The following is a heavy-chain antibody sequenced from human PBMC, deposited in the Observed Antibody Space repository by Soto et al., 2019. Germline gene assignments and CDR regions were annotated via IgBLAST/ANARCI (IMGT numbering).Heavy chain of an antibody. Sequence: QLHLVQSGPEVRKPGSSVKVSCQASGGIFDSHTVSWVRQAPGQGLEWLGRLYPMPGAATYAHNFQDRVTLTADLSTSRVFMELTRLRPDDTAIYYCATDTTSSTSDSSQDLWGQGTLVTVSS. CDR2: LYPMPGAA. D-gene: IGHD6-6*01. CDR1: GGIFDSHT. V-gene: IGHV1-69*08. J-gene: IGHJ5*02. CDR3: ATDTTSSTSDSSQDL.